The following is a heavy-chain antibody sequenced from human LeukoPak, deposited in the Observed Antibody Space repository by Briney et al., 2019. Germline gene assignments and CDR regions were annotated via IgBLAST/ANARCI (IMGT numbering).Heavy chain of an antibody. J-gene: IGHJ6*04. CDR1: GGSISSSNW. CDR2: IYHSGST. Sequence: SETLSLTCAVSGGSISSSNWWSWVRQPPGKGLEWIGEIYHSGSTNYNPSPKSRVTISVDKSKNQFSLKLSSVTAADTAVYYCARGHYDILTGYHYGMDVWGKRTTVTVSS. V-gene: IGHV4-4*02. D-gene: IGHD3-9*01. CDR3: ARGHYDILTGYHYGMDV.